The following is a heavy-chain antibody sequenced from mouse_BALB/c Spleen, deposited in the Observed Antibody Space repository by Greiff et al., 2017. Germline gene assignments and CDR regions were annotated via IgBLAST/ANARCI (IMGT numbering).Heavy chain of an antibody. CDR1: GFSLTGYG. J-gene: IGHJ1*01. V-gene: IGHV2-6-7*01. D-gene: IGHD1-1*01. CDR2: IWGDGST. Sequence: QVQLKESGPGLVAPSQSLSITCTVSGFSLTGYGVNWVRQPPGKGLEWLGMIWGDGSTDYNSALKSRLSISKDNSKSQVFLKMNSLQTDDTARYYCARYYGSSWWYFDVWGAGTTVTVSS. CDR3: ARYYGSSWWYFDV.